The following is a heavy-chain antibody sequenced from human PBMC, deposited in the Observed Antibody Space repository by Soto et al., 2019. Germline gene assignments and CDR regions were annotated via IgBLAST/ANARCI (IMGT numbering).Heavy chain of an antibody. V-gene: IGHV4-34*01. J-gene: IGHJ4*02. CDR2: INHSGST. Sequence: QVQLQQWGAGLLKPSETLSLTCAVYGGSFSGYYWTWIRQPPGKGLEWIGEINHSGSTNYNPSLKGRVTISVDTSKNQFSLKLSSVTAADTAVYYCARGYGRNLDYWGQGTLVTVSS. CDR1: GGSFSGYY. D-gene: IGHD3-10*01. CDR3: ARGYGRNLDY.